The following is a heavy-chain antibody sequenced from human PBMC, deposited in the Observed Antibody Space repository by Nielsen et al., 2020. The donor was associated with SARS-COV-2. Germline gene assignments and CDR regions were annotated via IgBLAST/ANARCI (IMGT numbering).Heavy chain of an antibody. V-gene: IGHV3-11*03. J-gene: IGHJ6*02. CDR1: GFTFSDYH. D-gene: IGHD3-9*01. CDR3: ARLNYDILTKYYYYGMDV. Sequence: GESLKISCAASGFTFSDYHMSWIRQAPGKGLEWVSYISDSSSYTNYAESVKGRFTISRDNAKNSLYLQMNSLRAEDTAMYYCARLNYDILTKYYYYGMDVWGQGTTVTVSS. CDR2: ISDSSSYT.